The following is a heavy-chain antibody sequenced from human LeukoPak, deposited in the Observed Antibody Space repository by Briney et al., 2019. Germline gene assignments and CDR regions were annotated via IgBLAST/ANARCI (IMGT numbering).Heavy chain of an antibody. V-gene: IGHV4-59*01. CDR2: IYYSGST. J-gene: IGHJ4*02. CDR1: GGSISYYY. Sequence: SETLSLTCTVSGGSISYYYWSWIRQPPGKGLELIGYIYYSGSTNYNPSLKSRVTISVDTSKNQFSLKLSSVTAADTAVYYCATLYTVANFDYWGQGTLVTVSS. CDR3: ATLYTVANFDY. D-gene: IGHD4-23*01.